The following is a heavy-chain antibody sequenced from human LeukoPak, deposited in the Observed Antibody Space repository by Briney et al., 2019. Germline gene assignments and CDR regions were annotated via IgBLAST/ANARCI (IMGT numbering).Heavy chain of an antibody. CDR3: ARSSGSYSQRYQVDY. D-gene: IGHD1-26*01. CDR2: IYHSGST. J-gene: IGHJ4*02. V-gene: IGHV4-38-2*02. Sequence: SETLSLTCTVSGYSIYSGYYWGWIRQPPGKGLEWIGSIYHSGSTYYNSSLKSRVTVSVDTSKNQFSLKLSSVTAADTAVYYCARSSGSYSQRYQVDYWGQGTLVTVSS. CDR1: GYSIYSGYY.